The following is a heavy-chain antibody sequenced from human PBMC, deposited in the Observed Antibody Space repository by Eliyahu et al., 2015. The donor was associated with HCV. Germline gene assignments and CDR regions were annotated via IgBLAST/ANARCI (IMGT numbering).Heavy chain of an antibody. CDR1: GYXFVDYD. Sequence: QXQLVQXGAEXKKPGASVKVSCXASGYXFVDYDINWXRQATGQGLEWMGWVSPKAGIAASAQKFQGRITMTTDTSMNTVYMELSSLRSDDTAVYYCARGIGVLGDVWGQGTTVTVSS. CDR2: VSPKAGIA. J-gene: IGHJ6*02. D-gene: IGHD3-16*01. CDR3: ARGIGVLGDV. V-gene: IGHV1-8*01.